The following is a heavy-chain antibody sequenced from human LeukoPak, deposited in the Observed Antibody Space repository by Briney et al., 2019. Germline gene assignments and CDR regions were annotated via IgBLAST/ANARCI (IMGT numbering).Heavy chain of an antibody. CDR2: MNHLLTT. CDR3: ARAGFYGDYGGCDY. V-gene: IGHV4-34*01. CDR1: GASLSDYC. D-gene: IGHD4-17*01. J-gene: IGHJ4*02. Sequence: SETLSLTCDVSGASLSDYCWTWIRQTPGKGLEWIGHMNHLLTTNYNPSLESRVTISLDASKNQFSLKLSSVTAADTAVYYCARAGFYGDYGGCDYWGQGTLVTVSS.